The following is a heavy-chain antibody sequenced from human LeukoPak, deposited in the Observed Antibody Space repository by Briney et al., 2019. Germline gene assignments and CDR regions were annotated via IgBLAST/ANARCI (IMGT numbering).Heavy chain of an antibody. CDR1: GFTFSSYA. D-gene: IGHD3-16*01. V-gene: IGHV3-23*01. J-gene: IGHJ4*02. CDR3: AKPGDYDYVWGSYTNDY. CDR2: ISGSGGST. Sequence: GGSLRLSCAASGFTFSSYAMSWVRQAPGKGLEWVSAISGSGGSTYYADSVKGRFTISRDNSKNTLYLQMDSLRAEDTAVYYCAKPGDYDYVWGSYTNDYWGQGTLVTVSS.